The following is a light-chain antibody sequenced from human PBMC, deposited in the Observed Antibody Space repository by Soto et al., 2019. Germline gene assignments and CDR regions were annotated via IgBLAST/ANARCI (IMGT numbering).Light chain of an antibody. CDR3: SSWTSSTTQV. J-gene: IGLJ3*02. Sequence: QSVLAQPASASLSPGQSITISCTGTSSDVGGYDFVSWYQQYPGKAPKLMIYEVNNRPSGVSNRFSGSKSGNTASLTISGLQAEDEADYYCSSWTSSTTQVLGGGTQLTVL. CDR1: SSDVGGYDF. CDR2: EVN. V-gene: IGLV2-14*01.